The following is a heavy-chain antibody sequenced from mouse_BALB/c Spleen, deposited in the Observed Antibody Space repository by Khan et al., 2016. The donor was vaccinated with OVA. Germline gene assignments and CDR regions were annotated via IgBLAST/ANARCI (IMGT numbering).Heavy chain of an antibody. V-gene: IGHV1-18*01. CDR2: ITPNNGGT. CDR3: TRGGHGSPFDY. Sequence: EVQLQHSGPELVKPGASVKIPCKASGYTFTDYNMDWVKQSHGKSLEWIGDITPNNGGTIYNQRFKGKATLTVDKSSSTAYMELRSLTSEDTAVYYCTRGGHGSPFDYWGQGTTLTVSS. CDR1: GYTFTDYN. D-gene: IGHD1-1*01. J-gene: IGHJ2*01.